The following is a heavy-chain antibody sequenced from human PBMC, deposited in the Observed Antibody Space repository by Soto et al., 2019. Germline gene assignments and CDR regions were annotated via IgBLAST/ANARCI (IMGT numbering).Heavy chain of an antibody. CDR1: GVSIGNFY. CDR3: ARAGSYYSIDN. J-gene: IGHJ4*02. V-gene: IGHV4-59*01. CDR2: IYYSGST. Sequence: SETLSLTCTVSGVSIGNFYWSWIRQPPGKGLEWIGHIYYSGSTDYNPSLKSRVTISVDTSKNQFSLKLNSVTAADTAVYYCARAGSYYSIDNWGQGTLVTASS. D-gene: IGHD3-10*01.